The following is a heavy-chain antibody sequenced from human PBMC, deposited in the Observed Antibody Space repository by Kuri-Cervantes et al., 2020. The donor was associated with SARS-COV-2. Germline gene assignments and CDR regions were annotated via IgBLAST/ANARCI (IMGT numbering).Heavy chain of an antibody. Sequence: ASVKVSCKASGGTFSSYAISWVRQAPGQGLEWVGWINGYNTDTVQPQSFQGRVTMTTDTSTSTAYMELRNLTPDDTAVYYCARSLRTATYFDYWGQGTLVTVSS. CDR2: INGYNTDT. CDR3: ARSLRTATYFDY. D-gene: IGHD1-26*01. J-gene: IGHJ4*02. V-gene: IGHV1-18*01. CDR1: GGTFSSYA.